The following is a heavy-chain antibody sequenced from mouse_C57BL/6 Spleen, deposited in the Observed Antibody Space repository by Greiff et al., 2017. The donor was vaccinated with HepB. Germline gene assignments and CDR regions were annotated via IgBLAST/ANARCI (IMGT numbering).Heavy chain of an antibody. CDR3: ARRGHYYGSSPYAMDY. V-gene: IGHV5-17*01. D-gene: IGHD1-1*01. CDR2: ISSGSSTI. CDR1: GFTFSDYG. Sequence: EVKVVESGGGLVKPEGSLKLSCAASGFTFSDYGMHWVRQAPEKGLEWVAYISSGSSTIYYADTVKGRFTISRDNAKNTLFLQMTSLRSEDTAMYYCARRGHYYGSSPYAMDYWGQGTSVTVSS. J-gene: IGHJ4*01.